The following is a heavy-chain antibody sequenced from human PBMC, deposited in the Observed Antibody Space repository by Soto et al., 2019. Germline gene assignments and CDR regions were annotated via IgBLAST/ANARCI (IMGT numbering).Heavy chain of an antibody. J-gene: IGHJ6*02. Sequence: PGGSLRLSCAASGFTFSSYWMSWVRQAPGKGLEWVANIKQDGSEKYYVDSVKGRSTVSRDNAKNSLYLQMNSLRAEDTAVYYCARARVVPAAIMYYYYGMDVWGQGTTVTVSS. V-gene: IGHV3-7*01. CDR1: GFTFSSYW. D-gene: IGHD2-2*02. CDR2: IKQDGSEK. CDR3: ARARVVPAAIMYYYYGMDV.